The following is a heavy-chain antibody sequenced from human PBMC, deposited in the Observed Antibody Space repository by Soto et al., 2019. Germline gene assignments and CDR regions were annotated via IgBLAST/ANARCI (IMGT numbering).Heavy chain of an antibody. Sequence: GGSLRLSCAASGFTFSSYAMSWVRQAPGKGLEWVSAISGSGGSTYYADSVKGRFTISRDNSKNTLYLQMNSLRAEDTAVYYCAKDRIPTYYYDSSGYYYGRSFDYWGQGTLVTVSS. CDR2: ISGSGGST. J-gene: IGHJ4*02. V-gene: IGHV3-23*01. CDR1: GFTFSSYA. D-gene: IGHD3-22*01. CDR3: AKDRIPTYYYDSSGYYYGRSFDY.